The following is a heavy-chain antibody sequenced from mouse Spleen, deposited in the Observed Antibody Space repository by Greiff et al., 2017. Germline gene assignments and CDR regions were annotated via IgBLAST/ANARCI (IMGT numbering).Heavy chain of an antibody. CDR3: ARLMDYDGGAMDY. D-gene: IGHD2-4*01. J-gene: IGHJ4*01. V-gene: IGHV1-72*01. CDR2: IDPNSGGT. Sequence: QVQLQQSGAELVKPGASVKLSCKASGYTFTSYWMHWVKQRPGQGLEWIGRIDPNSGGTKYNEKFKSKATLTVDKPSSTAYMQLSSLTSEDSAVYYCARLMDYDGGAMDYWGQGTSVTVSS. CDR1: GYTFTSYW.